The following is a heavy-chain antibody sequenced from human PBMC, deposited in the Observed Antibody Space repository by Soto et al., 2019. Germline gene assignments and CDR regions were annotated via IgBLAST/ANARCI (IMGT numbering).Heavy chain of an antibody. Sequence: PSETLSLTCTVSGGSISSGGYYWSWIRQHPGKGLEWIGYIYHSGSTYYNPSLKSRVTISVDTSKNQFSLKLSSVTAADTAVYYCARSRITIFGVVISVFDYWGQGTLVTVSS. V-gene: IGHV4-31*03. CDR1: GGSISSGGYY. D-gene: IGHD3-3*01. J-gene: IGHJ4*02. CDR2: IYHSGST. CDR3: ARSRITIFGVVISVFDY.